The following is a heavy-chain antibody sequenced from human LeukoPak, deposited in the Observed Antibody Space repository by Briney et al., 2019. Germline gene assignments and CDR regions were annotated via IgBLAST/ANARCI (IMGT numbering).Heavy chain of an antibody. Sequence: GGSLRLSCAASGFTFSNYWMHWVRQAPGKGLVWVSRINSDARSTSYADSVKGRFTISRDNAKNTLYLQMNSLRAEDTAVYYCARGGGYSYGSFDYWGQGTLVTVSS. CDR1: GFTFSNYW. V-gene: IGHV3-74*01. D-gene: IGHD5-18*01. J-gene: IGHJ4*02. CDR2: INSDARST. CDR3: ARGGGYSYGSFDY.